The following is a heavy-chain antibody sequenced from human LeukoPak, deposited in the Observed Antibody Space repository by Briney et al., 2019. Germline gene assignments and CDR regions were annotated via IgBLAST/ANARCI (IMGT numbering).Heavy chain of an antibody. CDR2: IIPIFGTA. CDR3: ARGGSYKQFDP. V-gene: IGHV1-69*13. CDR1: GGTFSSYA. D-gene: IGHD1-26*01. Sequence: SVKVPCEASGGTFSSYAISWVRQAPGQGLEWMGGIIPIFGTANYAQKFQGRVTITADESTSTTYMELSSPRSEDTAVYYCARGGSYKQFDPWGQGTLVTVSS. J-gene: IGHJ5*02.